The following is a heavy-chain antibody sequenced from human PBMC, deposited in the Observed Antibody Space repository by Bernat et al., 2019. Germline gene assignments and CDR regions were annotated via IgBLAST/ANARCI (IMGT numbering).Heavy chain of an antibody. Sequence: QVQLQESGPGLVKPSETLSLTCTVSGGSISSDYLNWIRQPPGKGLEWIGYIDYSGSTYYNPSLQSRVTISVDTSKNQFSLSLSSVTAANTAVYYCARRAYDSSGYHYVWYFDLWGRGTLVTVSS. V-gene: IGHV4-59*08. J-gene: IGHJ2*01. D-gene: IGHD3-22*01. CDR2: IDYSGST. CDR3: ARRAYDSSGYHYVWYFDL. CDR1: GGSISSDY.